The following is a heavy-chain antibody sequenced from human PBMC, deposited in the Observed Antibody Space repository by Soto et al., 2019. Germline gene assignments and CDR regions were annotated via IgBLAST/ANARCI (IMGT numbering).Heavy chain of an antibody. CDR1: GGSVSSGSYS. CDR3: ARGGGSYYIAY. D-gene: IGHD1-26*01. CDR2: IYPSGTT. V-gene: IGHV4-61*01. J-gene: IGHJ4*02. Sequence: QVQLQESGPGLVKPSETLSLTCSVSGGSVSSGSYSWSWMRQPPGKGVEWIGYIYPSGTTNYNPSLKSRVIISLHTSKNQVSLNLSSVTAADTAVYYCARGGGSYYIAYWGQGTLVTVSS.